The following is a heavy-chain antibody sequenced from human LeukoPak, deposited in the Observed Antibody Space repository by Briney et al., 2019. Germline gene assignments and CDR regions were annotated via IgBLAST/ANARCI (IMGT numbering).Heavy chain of an antibody. CDR3: TDPPSDF. CDR2: INQDGSEK. V-gene: IGHV3-7*01. Sequence: GGSLRLSCATSGFNFNTKWMTWVRQAPGKGLEWVANINQDGSEKYHGDSVKGRFIISRDNAKRSLFLEMSSLRAEDTAVYYCTDPPSDFWGQGTLVAVSS. J-gene: IGHJ4*02. CDR1: GFNFNTKW.